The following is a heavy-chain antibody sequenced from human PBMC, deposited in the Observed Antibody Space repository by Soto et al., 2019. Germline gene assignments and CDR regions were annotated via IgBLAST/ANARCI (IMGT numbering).Heavy chain of an antibody. CDR3: ARGYCSGGSCYFGYYFDY. V-gene: IGHV1-3*01. D-gene: IGHD2-15*01. CDR2: INAGNGNT. Sequence: GASVKVSCKASGYTFTSYAMHWLRQSPGQRLEWMGWINAGNGNTKYSQKFQGRVTITRDTSASTAYMELSSLRSEDTAVYYCARGYCSGGSCYFGYYFDYWGQGTLVTVSS. CDR1: GYTFTSYA. J-gene: IGHJ4*02.